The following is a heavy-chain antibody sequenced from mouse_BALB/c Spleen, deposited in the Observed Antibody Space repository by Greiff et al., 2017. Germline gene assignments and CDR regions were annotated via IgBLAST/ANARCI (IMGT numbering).Heavy chain of an antibody. CDR1: GYTFTSYT. CDR2: INPSSGYT. D-gene: IGHD2-14*01. CDR3: AREGAYRYDGYVDY. J-gene: IGHJ2*01. V-gene: IGHV1-4*01. Sequence: QVQLKESGAELARPGASVKMSCKASGYTFTSYTMHWVKQRPGQGLEWIGYINPSSGYTNYNQKFKDKATLTADKSSSTAYMQLSSLTSEDSAVYYCAREGAYRYDGYVDYWGQGTTLTVSS.